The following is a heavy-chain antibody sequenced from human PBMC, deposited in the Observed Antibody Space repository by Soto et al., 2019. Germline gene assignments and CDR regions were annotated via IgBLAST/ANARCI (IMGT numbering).Heavy chain of an antibody. J-gene: IGHJ6*03. Sequence: GSLRLSCAASGFTFSSYGMHWVRQAPGKGLEWVAVIWYDGSNKYYADSVKGRFTISRDNSKNTLYLQMNSLRAEDTAVYYCARDQGSLYYYYMDVWGKGTTVTVSS. CDR3: ARDQGSLYYYYMDV. V-gene: IGHV3-33*01. CDR2: IWYDGSNK. CDR1: GFTFSSYG.